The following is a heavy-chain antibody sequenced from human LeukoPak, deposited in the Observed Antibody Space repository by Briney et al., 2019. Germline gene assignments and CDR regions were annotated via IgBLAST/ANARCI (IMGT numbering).Heavy chain of an antibody. CDR2: IFYSGSN. Sequence: SETLSLTCTVSGGSISSYYWSWIRQPPGKGLEWIGYIFYSGSNNYNPSLKSRVTISVDTSKNQFSLRLSAVTAADTAVYYCVRHDPTLPGYYYGMDVWGQGTTVTVSS. J-gene: IGHJ6*02. V-gene: IGHV4-59*08. CDR1: GGSISSYY. CDR3: VRHDPTLPGYYYGMDV.